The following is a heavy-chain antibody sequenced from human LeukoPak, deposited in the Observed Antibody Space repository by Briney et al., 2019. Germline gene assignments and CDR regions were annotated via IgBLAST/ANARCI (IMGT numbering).Heavy chain of an antibody. V-gene: IGHV3-21*01. CDR3: AREPRILCSASLDY. D-gene: IGHD2-15*01. CDR1: GFTFSSYS. Sequence: PGGSLRLSCAASGFTFSSYSMNWVRQAPGKGLEWVSSISSSSSYIYYADSVKGRFTISRDNAKNSLYLQMNSLRAEDTAVYYCAREPRILCSASLDYWGQGTLVTVSS. J-gene: IGHJ4*02. CDR2: ISSSSSYI.